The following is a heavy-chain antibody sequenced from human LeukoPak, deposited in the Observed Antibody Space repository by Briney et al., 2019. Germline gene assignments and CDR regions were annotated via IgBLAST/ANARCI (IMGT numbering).Heavy chain of an antibody. CDR2: IYYSGST. CDR3: ARRYYDFWSGYLHYFDY. J-gene: IGHJ4*02. CDR1: GGSISSNKYY. Sequence: SETLSLTCTVSGGSISSNKYYWGWIRQPPGKGLEWIGSIYYSGSTYYNPSLKSRVTISVDTSKNQFSLKLSSVTAADTAVYYCARRYYDFWSGYLHYFDYWGQGTLVTVSS. D-gene: IGHD3-3*01. V-gene: IGHV4-39*07.